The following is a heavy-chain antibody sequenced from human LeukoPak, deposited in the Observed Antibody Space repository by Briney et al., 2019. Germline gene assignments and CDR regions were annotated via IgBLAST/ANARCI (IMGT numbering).Heavy chain of an antibody. CDR1: VFTFNIYW. D-gene: IGHD4-23*01. Sequence: GGSLRLSCAASVFTFNIYWMAWVRQAPGKGLEWVANIEQDGSTKYYADSVKGRFTISRDNAKNSLYLQMNSLRAEDTAVYYCARDYDGNLEYWGQGTPVTVSS. CDR2: IEQDGSTK. CDR3: ARDYDGNLEY. J-gene: IGHJ4*02. V-gene: IGHV3-7*01.